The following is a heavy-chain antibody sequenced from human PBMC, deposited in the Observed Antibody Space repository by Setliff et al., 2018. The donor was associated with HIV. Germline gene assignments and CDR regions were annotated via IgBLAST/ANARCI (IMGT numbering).Heavy chain of an antibody. CDR2: IYTSRGT. CDR1: GGSINNFY. D-gene: IGHD6-13*01. V-gene: IGHV4-4*09. CDR3: ARSPSYRSSWEYYFDY. J-gene: IGHJ4*02. Sequence: KPSETLSLTCTVSGGSINNFYWSWIRQPPGKGLEWIGYIYTSRGTNYNHSLRTRVIISVDTSNQFSLKLSSVTAADAAVYYCARSPSYRSSWEYYFDYWGQGILVTVSS.